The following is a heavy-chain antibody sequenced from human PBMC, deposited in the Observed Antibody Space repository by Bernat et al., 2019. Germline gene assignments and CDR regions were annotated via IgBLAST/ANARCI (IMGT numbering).Heavy chain of an antibody. CDR3: ASEDRGTSY. CDR2: ISSSGSTI. D-gene: IGHD3-16*01. Sequence: EVQLVESGGGLVQPGGSLRLSCSASALTFSTYHFNWVRQAPGKGLEWLSYISSSGSTIYYEASVKGRFTISRDNAKKSLYLQINSLRAEDTAVYYCASEDRGTSYWGQGTLVTVSS. V-gene: IGHV3-48*01. J-gene: IGHJ4*02. CDR1: ALTFSTYH.